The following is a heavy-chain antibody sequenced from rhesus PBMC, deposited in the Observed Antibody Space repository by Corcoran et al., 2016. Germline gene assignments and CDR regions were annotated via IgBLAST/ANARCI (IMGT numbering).Heavy chain of an antibody. D-gene: IGHD6-31*01. CDR3: ARGAIAAAGTNDY. CDR1: GGSISGHYS. Sequence: QVQLQQWGAGLVKPSETLSLPCAVYGGSISGHYSGSWVRQTPGKGLEWLGYIYGDNASADYNPALKDRVTISKDTSKNQFSLELSSVTAADTAVYYCARGAIAAAGTNDYWGQGVLVTVSS. V-gene: IGHV4-73*01. CDR2: IYGDNASA. J-gene: IGHJ4*01.